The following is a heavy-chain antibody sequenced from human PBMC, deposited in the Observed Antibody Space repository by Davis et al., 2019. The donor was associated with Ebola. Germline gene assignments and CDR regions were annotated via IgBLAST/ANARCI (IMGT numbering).Heavy chain of an antibody. V-gene: IGHV4-30-4*01. D-gene: IGHD3-16*01. Sequence: MPSETLSLTCTVSGGSISPDNYYWSWIRQPPGKALQWIGYIFYSGSTYYNPSLRSRLSISIDTSKNQFSLRLTSVTAADTAVYFCARNYGPYPEIYFFDQWGQGTLVTVSS. CDR1: GGSISPDNYY. CDR3: ARNYGPYPEIYFFDQ. J-gene: IGHJ4*02. CDR2: IFYSGST.